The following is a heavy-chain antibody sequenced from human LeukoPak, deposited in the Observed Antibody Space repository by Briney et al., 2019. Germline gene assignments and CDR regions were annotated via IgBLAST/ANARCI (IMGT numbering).Heavy chain of an antibody. CDR1: GYTFTGYY. J-gene: IGHJ5*02. CDR2: INPNSGGT. Sequence: GASVKVSCKASGYTFTGYYMHWVRQALGQGLEWMGWINPNSGGTNYAQKFQGRVTMTRDTSISTAYMELSRLRSDDTAVYYCARGRYCSGGSCYWFDPWGQGTLVTVSS. V-gene: IGHV1-2*02. CDR3: ARGRYCSGGSCYWFDP. D-gene: IGHD2-15*01.